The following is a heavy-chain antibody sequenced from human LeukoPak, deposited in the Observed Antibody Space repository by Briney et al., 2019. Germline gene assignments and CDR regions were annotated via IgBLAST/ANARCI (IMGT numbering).Heavy chain of an antibody. CDR2: ISGSGV. CDR1: GFSFSSYA. CDR3: AKGTTT. Sequence: GGSLGLSCAASGFSFSSYAMSWVRQAPGKGLEWVSAISGSGVFYADSVKGRFTISRDNSKNTLYLQMSSLRAEDTAVYYCAKGTTTWGQGTLVTVSS. D-gene: IGHD1/OR15-1a*01. J-gene: IGHJ5*02. V-gene: IGHV3-23*01.